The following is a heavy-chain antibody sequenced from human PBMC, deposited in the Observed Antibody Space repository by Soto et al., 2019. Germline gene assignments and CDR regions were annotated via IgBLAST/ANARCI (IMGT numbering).Heavy chain of an antibody. CDR2: IGPESGAT. CDR1: GYTFTGHY. CDR3: GRGRSGQMVVFY. V-gene: IGHV1-2*02. D-gene: IGHD1-26*01. J-gene: IGHJ4*02. Sequence: SVKVSCKASGYTFTGHYIHWVRQAPEQGPEWMGEIGPESGATRYAEKFQGRVTMTLDTSITTVYMELKNLSPDDTAVYYCGRGRSGQMVVFYWGQGTPVTVSS.